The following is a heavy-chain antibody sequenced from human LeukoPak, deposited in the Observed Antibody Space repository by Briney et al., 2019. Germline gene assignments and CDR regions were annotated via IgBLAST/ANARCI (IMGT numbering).Heavy chain of an antibody. Sequence: TGGSLRLSCAASGFTFNSYAMHWVRQAPGKGLEWVAVISYDGSNKYYADSVKGRFTISRDNSKNTLYLQMISLRAEDTAVYYCARDRTGYGENVHFDYWGQGTLVTVSS. CDR2: ISYDGSNK. J-gene: IGHJ4*02. CDR3: ARDRTGYGENVHFDY. D-gene: IGHD4-17*01. V-gene: IGHV3-30-3*01. CDR1: GFTFNSYA.